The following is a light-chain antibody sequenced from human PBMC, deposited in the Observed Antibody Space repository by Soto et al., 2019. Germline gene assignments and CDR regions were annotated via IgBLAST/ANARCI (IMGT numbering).Light chain of an antibody. V-gene: IGKV1-13*02. CDR2: KAS. J-gene: IGKJ5*01. CDR1: QDIHTF. Sequence: AIQLTQSPSSVSTSVGERITITCGASQDIHTFLAWYQQKPGKAPQLLIYKASTLQSGVPSRFSGSGSGTDFTLTISSLQPEDFAPHSCQQFYIFPVTFGQGTRLEIK. CDR3: QQFYIFPVT.